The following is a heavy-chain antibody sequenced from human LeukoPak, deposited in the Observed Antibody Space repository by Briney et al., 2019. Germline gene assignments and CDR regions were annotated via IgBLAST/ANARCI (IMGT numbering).Heavy chain of an antibody. D-gene: IGHD2-21*02. V-gene: IGHV4-34*01. J-gene: IGHJ4*02. CDR2: IHHSGST. CDR3: ARVRLPGYFFDY. CDR1: GGSFSGYY. Sequence: SETLSLTCAVYGGSFSGYYWSWIRQPPGKGLEWIGEIHHSGSTNYNPSLKSRVTILGDTSTNRISLKLSSVTAADTAVYYCARVRLPGYFFDYWGRGNLVTVSS.